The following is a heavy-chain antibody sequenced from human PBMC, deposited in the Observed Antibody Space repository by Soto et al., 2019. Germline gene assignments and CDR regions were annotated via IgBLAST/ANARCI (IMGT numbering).Heavy chain of an antibody. CDR1: GYTFTSYG. V-gene: IGHV1-18*01. Sequence: SVKVSCKASGYTFTSYGISWVRQAPGQGLEWMGWISAYNGNTNYAQKLQGRVTMTTDTSTSTAYMELRSLRSDDTAVYYCARDQDPYSSGWYGGDYWGQGTLVTVSS. CDR3: ARDQDPYSSGWYGGDY. CDR2: ISAYNGNT. J-gene: IGHJ4*02. D-gene: IGHD6-19*01.